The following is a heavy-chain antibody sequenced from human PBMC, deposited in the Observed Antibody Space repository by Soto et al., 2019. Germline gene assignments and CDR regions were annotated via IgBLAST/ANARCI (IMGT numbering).Heavy chain of an antibody. CDR3: ARGGGFGFNWFDP. CDR2: INHSGST. D-gene: IGHD3-10*01. V-gene: IGHV4-34*01. CDR1: GGSFSGYY. J-gene: IGHJ5*02. Sequence: SETLSLTCAVYGGSFSGYYWSWIRQPPGKGLEWIGEINHSGSTNYNPSLKSRVTISVDTSKNQFSLKLSSVTAADTAVYYCARGGGFGFNWFDPWGQGTLVTVLL.